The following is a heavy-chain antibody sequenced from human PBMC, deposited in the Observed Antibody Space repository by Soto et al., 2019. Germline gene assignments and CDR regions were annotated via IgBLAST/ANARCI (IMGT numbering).Heavy chain of an antibody. CDR3: ATESGSTYGYFDY. CDR2: ISFSGAT. Sequence: PSETLSLTCTVSGVSITSYFWSWIRQTPGKGLDWIGSISFSGATYSNPSLKGRLSMSVDRSKNQFTLRLTSVTAADTAVYFCATESGSTYGYFDYWGQGTQVTVSS. V-gene: IGHV4-59*08. D-gene: IGHD4-17*01. CDR1: GVSITSYF. J-gene: IGHJ4*02.